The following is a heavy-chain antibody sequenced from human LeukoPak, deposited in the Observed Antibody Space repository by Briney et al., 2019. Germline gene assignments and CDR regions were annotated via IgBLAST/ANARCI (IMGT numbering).Heavy chain of an antibody. V-gene: IGHV4-39*01. Sequence: SETLSLTCTVSGGSISSSSYYWGWIRQPPGKGLEWIGSIYYSGSTYYNPSLKSRVTISVDTSKNQFSLKLSSVTAADTAVYYCARGYGSGTYYFSNEYYFDYWGQGTLVTVSS. CDR2: IYYSGST. D-gene: IGHD3-10*01. CDR3: ARGYGSGTYYFSNEYYFDY. J-gene: IGHJ4*02. CDR1: GGSISSSSYY.